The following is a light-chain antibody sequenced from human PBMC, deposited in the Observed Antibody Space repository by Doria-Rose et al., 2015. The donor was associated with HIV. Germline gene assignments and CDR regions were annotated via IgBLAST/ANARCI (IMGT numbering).Light chain of an antibody. V-gene: IGKV4-1*01. CDR1: PSHLDTSTHD. Sequence: VLTQSPESLGMSLGERATLNCKSNPSHLDTSTHDLAWYQQKPGQPPKLLIYLASTRQSGVPARFSGSGSGTDFTLTISSLEAEDVAVYYCQQYYDTPSFGPGTTVDIK. CDR2: LAS. J-gene: IGKJ3*01. CDR3: QQYYDTPS.